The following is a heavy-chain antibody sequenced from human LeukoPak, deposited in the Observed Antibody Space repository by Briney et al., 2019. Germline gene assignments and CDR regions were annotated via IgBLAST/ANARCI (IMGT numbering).Heavy chain of an antibody. Sequence: GGSLRLSCAASGFTFSSYGMQWFRQAPDKGLEWVAAISNDGSNKYYADSVKGRFTISRDNSKNTLYLQMNSLRAEDTAVYYCAKVDIVATIDAGRLVDYWGQGTLVTVSS. CDR2: ISNDGSNK. CDR3: AKVDIVATIDAGRLVDY. CDR1: GFTFSSYG. J-gene: IGHJ4*02. D-gene: IGHD5-12*01. V-gene: IGHV3-30*18.